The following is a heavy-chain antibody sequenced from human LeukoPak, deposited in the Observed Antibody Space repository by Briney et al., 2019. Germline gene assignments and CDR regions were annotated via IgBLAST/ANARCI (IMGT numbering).Heavy chain of an antibody. Sequence: GGSLRLSCAASGFTFSSYGMSWVRQAPGKGLEWVSAISGSGGSTYYADSVKGRFTISRDNSKNTLYLQMNSLRAEDTAVYYCAKDHNPTLRYFDWLVDYWGQGTLVTVSS. V-gene: IGHV3-23*01. J-gene: IGHJ4*02. CDR1: GFTFSSYG. CDR3: AKDHNPTLRYFDWLVDY. CDR2: ISGSGGST. D-gene: IGHD3-9*01.